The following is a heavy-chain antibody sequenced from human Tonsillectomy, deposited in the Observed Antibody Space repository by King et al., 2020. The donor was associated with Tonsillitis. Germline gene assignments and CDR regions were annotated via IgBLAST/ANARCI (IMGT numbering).Heavy chain of an antibody. D-gene: IGHD2-2*03. J-gene: IGHJ3*01. CDR1: GFTYSNYG. CDR2: IGRGGDGT. Sequence: VQLVESGGGLVQPGGSLRLTCAASGFTYSNYGMSWVRQAPGKGLEWVSAIGRGGDGTYYADSVKGRFTISRDISQNTVYMQMNSLRTEATAVYYCAAVGLDHGFDVWGQGTMVTVSS. V-gene: IGHV3-23*04. CDR3: AAVGLDHGFDV.